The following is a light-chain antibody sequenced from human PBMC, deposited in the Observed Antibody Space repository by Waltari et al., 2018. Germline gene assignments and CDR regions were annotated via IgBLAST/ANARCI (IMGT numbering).Light chain of an antibody. Sequence: QSALTQPASVSGSPGQSITISCTGTSSDVGGYNYVPWYQQHPGKAPKLMIYDVSKRPSGVSNRFSGSKSGNTASLTISVLQAEDEADYYCCSYAGSDVVFGGGTKLTVL. CDR3: CSYAGSDVV. J-gene: IGLJ2*01. V-gene: IGLV2-23*02. CDR2: DVS. CDR1: SSDVGGYNY.